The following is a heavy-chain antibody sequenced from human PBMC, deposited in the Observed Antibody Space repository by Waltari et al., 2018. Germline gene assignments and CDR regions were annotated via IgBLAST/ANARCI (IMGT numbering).Heavy chain of an antibody. J-gene: IGHJ5*02. V-gene: IGHV4-39*07. Sequence: QLQLQESGPGLVKPSETLSLTCTVSGGSISSSSYYWGWIRQPPGKGLEWNGSIYYSGSTYDNPSLKSRVTISVDTSKNQFSLKLSSVTAADTAVYYCARDGSTRGNWFDPWGQGTLVTVSS. D-gene: IGHD2-2*01. CDR3: ARDGSTRGNWFDP. CDR1: GGSISSSSYY. CDR2: IYYSGST.